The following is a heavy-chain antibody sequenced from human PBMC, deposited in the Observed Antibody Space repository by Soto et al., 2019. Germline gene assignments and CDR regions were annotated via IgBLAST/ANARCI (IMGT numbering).Heavy chain of an antibody. CDR2: IYPRDSDT. D-gene: IGHD6-13*01. V-gene: IGHV5-51*01. J-gene: IGHJ4*02. CDR1: VYSFASHW. CDR3: ARHPGTADTSDFEX. Sequence: GEALKITWEGSVYSFASHWIGWVRQMPGKGLELMVLIYPRDSDTRYSTSFQRQVTIQADKSIRTAYLQSSSLKSSDTATYYCARHPGTADTSDFEXWGQGTLLTISX.